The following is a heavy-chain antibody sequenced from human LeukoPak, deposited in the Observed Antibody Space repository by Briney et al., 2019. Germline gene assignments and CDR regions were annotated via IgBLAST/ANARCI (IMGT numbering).Heavy chain of an antibody. CDR1: GGSINSYY. CDR3: ASAYYGSGSYCVDY. V-gene: IGHV4-59*01. CDR2: IYYSGST. D-gene: IGHD3-10*01. J-gene: IGHJ4*02. Sequence: KPSETLSLTCTVSGGSINSYYWSWIRQPPGKGLEWIGYIYYSGSTNYNPSLKSRVTISVDTSKNQFSLKLSSVTAADTAVYYCASAYYGSGSYCVDYWGQGTLVTVSS.